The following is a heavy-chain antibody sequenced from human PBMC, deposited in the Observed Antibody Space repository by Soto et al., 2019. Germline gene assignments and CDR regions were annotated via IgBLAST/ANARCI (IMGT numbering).Heavy chain of an antibody. Sequence: EVQLVESGGGLVQPGGSLRLSCVASGFTLSSSLMSWVRQAPGKGLEWVANMKHDETEKYYVDSVKGRFTISRDNAKNSLYLQMHSLSAEDTAVYFCARGYLWGQGSLVTVSS. CDR3: ARGYL. CDR2: MKHDETEK. CDR1: GFTLSSSL. V-gene: IGHV3-7*01. J-gene: IGHJ5*02.